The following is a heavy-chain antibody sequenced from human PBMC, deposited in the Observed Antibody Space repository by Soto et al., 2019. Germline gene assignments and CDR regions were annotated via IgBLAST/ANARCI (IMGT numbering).Heavy chain of an antibody. D-gene: IGHD2-2*01. CDR1: GFTFSRYA. CDR3: AKDQVLCSSTSRPLRDYYYYYGMDV. CDR2: LTGSGGST. Sequence: PGASLRPSCAPSGFTFSRYAMSSVRLAPGKGLARVPGLTGSGGSTYYADSVKGRFTISRDNSKNTLYLQMNSLRAEDTAVYYCAKDQVLCSSTSRPLRDYYYYYGMDVWGQGTTVTVSS. J-gene: IGHJ6*02. V-gene: IGHV3-23*01.